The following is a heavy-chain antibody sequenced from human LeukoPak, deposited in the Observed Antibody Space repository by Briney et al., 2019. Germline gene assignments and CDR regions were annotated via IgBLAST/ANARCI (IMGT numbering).Heavy chain of an antibody. CDR3: AREVSFYYGSGTYERPLPPDHYFDY. D-gene: IGHD3-10*01. CDR1: GGSISSGGYS. CDR2: IYHSGST. V-gene: IGHV4-30-2*01. J-gene: IGHJ4*02. Sequence: PSQTLSLTCAVSGGSISSGGYSWSWIRQPPGKGLEWIGYIYHSGSTYYNPSLKSRVTISVDRSKNQLSLKLSSVTAADTAVYYCAREVSFYYGSGTYERPLPPDHYFDYWGQGTLVTVSS.